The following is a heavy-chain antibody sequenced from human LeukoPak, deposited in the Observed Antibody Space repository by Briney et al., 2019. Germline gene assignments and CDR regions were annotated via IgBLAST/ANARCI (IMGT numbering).Heavy chain of an antibody. CDR3: ASGRYCSSTSCYGPGYYYMDV. CDR1: GVSISSGSYY. V-gene: IGHV4-61*02. Sequence: SETLSLTCTVSGVSISSGSYYWSWIRQPAGKGLEWIGRIYTSGSTNYNPSLKSRVTISVDTSKNQFSLKLSSVTAADTAVYYCASGRYCSSTSCYGPGYYYMDVWGKGTTVTVSS. CDR2: IYTSGST. D-gene: IGHD2-2*01. J-gene: IGHJ6*03.